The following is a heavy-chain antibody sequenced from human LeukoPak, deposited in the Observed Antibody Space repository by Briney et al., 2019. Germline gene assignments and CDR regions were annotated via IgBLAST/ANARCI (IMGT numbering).Heavy chain of an antibody. CDR3: VRDFTVTHFDY. CDR2: TYYRSQWIN. V-gene: IGHV6-1*01. CDR1: GDSVSSNNAA. Sequence: SQTLSLTCDISGDSVSSNNAAWNWIGQSPSRGLEWLGRTYYRSQWINDYAASVKSRITINPDTSKNQFSLQLDSVTPDDTAVYYCVRDFTVTHFDYWGQGTLVTVSS. J-gene: IGHJ4*02. D-gene: IGHD4-11*01.